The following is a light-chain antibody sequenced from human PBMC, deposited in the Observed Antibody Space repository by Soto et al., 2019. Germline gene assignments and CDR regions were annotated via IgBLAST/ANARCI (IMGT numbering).Light chain of an antibody. CDR1: SSDVGGYNY. J-gene: IGLJ1*01. V-gene: IGLV2-14*01. CDR2: DVS. Sequence: QSVLTQPASVSGSPGQSIAISCTGTSSDVGGYNYVSWYQQHPGKAPKVIIYDVSNRRSGISNRFSVSQSRNTASLTISGLQAEEEADYYCSSYTSRKTEVVGKWTKXXV. CDR3: SSYTSRKTEV.